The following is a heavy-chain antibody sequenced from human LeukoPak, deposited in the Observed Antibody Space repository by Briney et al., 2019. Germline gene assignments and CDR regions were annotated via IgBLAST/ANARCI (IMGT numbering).Heavy chain of an antibody. CDR1: GFTFSSYA. CDR3: ARDRYYYDSSGYRFDY. J-gene: IGHJ4*02. D-gene: IGHD3-22*01. Sequence: PGGSLRLSCAASGFTFSSYAMSWVRQAPGKGLEWIGRIYTSGSTNYNPSLKSRVTMSVDTSKNQFSLKLSSVTAADTAVYYCARDRYYYDSSGYRFDYWGQGTLVTVSS. CDR2: IYTSGST. V-gene: IGHV4-4*07.